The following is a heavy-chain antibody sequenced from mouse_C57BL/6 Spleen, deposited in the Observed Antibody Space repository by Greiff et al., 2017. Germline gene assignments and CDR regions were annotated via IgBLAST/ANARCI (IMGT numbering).Heavy chain of an antibody. CDR3: ARVGGYDGFAY. J-gene: IGHJ3*01. CDR1: GFTFSSYT. CDR2: ISGGGGNT. Sequence: EVKLMESGGGLVKPGGSLKLSCAASGFTFSSYTMSWVRQTPEKRLEWVATISGGGGNTYYPDSVKGRFTISRDNAKKTLYLQMSSLRSEDTSLYYCARVGGYDGFAYWGQGTLVTVSA. V-gene: IGHV5-9*01. D-gene: IGHD2-2*01.